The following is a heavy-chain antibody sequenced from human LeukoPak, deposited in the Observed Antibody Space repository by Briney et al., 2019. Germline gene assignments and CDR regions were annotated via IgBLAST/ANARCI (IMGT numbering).Heavy chain of an antibody. CDR2: IYYSGST. V-gene: IGHV4-59*12. D-gene: IGHD3-22*01. CDR3: VLGRYDSSGYYPAEFDY. CDR1: GGSISSYY. J-gene: IGHJ4*02. Sequence: PSETLSLTCTVSGGSISSYYWSWIRQPPGKGLEWIGYIYYSGSTNYNPSLKSRVTISVDTSKNQFSLKLSSVTAADTAVYYCVLGRYDSSGYYPAEFDYWGQGTLVTVSS.